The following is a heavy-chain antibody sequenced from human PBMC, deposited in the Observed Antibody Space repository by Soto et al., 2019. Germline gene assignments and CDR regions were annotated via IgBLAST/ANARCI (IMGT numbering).Heavy chain of an antibody. V-gene: IGHV1-69*02. D-gene: IGHD6-19*01. J-gene: IGHJ4*02. CDR3: ARGSKQWLYYFDY. CDR1: GGTFSSYT. CDR2: IIPILGIA. Sequence: SVKVSCKASGGTFSSYTISWVRQAPGQGLEWMGRIIPILGIANYAQKFQGRVTITADKSTSTAYMELSSLRSEDTAVYYCARGSKQWLYYFDYWGQGTLVTVSS.